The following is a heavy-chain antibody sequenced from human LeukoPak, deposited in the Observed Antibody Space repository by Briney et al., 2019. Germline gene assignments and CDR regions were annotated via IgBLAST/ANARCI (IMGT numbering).Heavy chain of an antibody. V-gene: IGHV3-23*01. CDR3: AKNRGGSCYSCLDY. Sequence: PGGSLRLSCAASGFTFSSYAMSWVRQAPGKGLEWVSAISGSGGSTYYADSVKGRFTISRDNSKNTLYLQMNSLRAEDTAVYYCAKNRGGSCYSCLDYWGQGTLVTVSS. CDR1: GFTFSSYA. J-gene: IGHJ4*02. D-gene: IGHD2-15*01. CDR2: ISGSGGST.